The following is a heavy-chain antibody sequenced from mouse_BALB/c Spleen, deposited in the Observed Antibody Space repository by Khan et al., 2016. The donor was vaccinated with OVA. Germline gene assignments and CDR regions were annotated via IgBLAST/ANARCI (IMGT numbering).Heavy chain of an antibody. J-gene: IGHJ3*01. Sequence: VQLQQSGTVLARPGASVKMSCKASGYTFTSYWMHWVKQRPGQGLEWIGDIYPGNTDTNYNQQFKGKAKLTAVTSTSTAYMELSSLTNEDSAVYYCTRRNWDVAWFAYWGQGTLVTVSA. CDR1: GYTFTSYW. CDR2: IYPGNTDT. CDR3: TRRNWDVAWFAY. D-gene: IGHD4-1*01. V-gene: IGHV1-5*01.